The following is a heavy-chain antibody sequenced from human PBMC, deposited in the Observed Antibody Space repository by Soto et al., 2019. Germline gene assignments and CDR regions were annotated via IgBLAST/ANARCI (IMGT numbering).Heavy chain of an antibody. Sequence: SETLSLTCTVSGGSISSSSYYWGWIRQPPGKGLEWIGSIYYSGSTYYNPSLKSRVTISVDTSKNQFSLKLSSVTAADTAVYYCARLGSYYYDSSGYSYYFDYWGQGTLVTVSS. V-gene: IGHV4-39*01. CDR1: GGSISSSSYY. J-gene: IGHJ4*02. CDR3: ARLGSYYYDSSGYSYYFDY. CDR2: IYYSGST. D-gene: IGHD3-22*01.